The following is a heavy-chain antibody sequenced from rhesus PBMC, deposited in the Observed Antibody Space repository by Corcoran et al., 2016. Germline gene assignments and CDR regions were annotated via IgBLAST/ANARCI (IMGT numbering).Heavy chain of an antibody. CDR3: VGWMNTVTH. CDR1: GAPFTSYS. D-gene: IGHD4-23*01. V-gene: IGHV1-200*01. CDR2: INPSNGNA. Sequence: QVQLVQSGAEVKNPGASGKDACKASGAPFTSYSINWVRQAPGQGLEWMGWINPSNGNAAYAQTFQGRVTMTRDTSTSTAYMELSSLRSEDTAVYFCVGWMNTVTHWGQGVLVTVSS. J-gene: IGHJ4*01.